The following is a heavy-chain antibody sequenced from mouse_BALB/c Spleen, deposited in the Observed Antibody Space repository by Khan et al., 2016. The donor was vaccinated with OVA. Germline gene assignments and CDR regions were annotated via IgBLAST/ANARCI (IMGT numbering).Heavy chain of an antibody. Sequence: QVQLQQSGAELVRPGSSVKISCKASGYAFSSYWMNWVKQRPGQGLEWIGQIYPGDGDTNYNGKFKGKATLTADKSSSTAYMQLSSLTSEDSAVYFCERMITTGFDYWGQGTTLTVSP. CDR1: GYAFSSYW. D-gene: IGHD2-4*01. CDR2: IYPGDGDT. CDR3: ERMITTGFDY. J-gene: IGHJ2*01. V-gene: IGHV1-80*01.